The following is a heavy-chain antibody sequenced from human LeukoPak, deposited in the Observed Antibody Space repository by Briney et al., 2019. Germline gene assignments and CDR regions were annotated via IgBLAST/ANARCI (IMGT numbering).Heavy chain of an antibody. CDR2: IYYSGST. J-gene: IGHJ4*02. D-gene: IGHD3-22*01. CDR3: ARDVLARYYYDSIGYYPYFDY. CDR1: GGSVSSGSYY. Sequence: SETLSLTCTVSGGSVSSGSYYWSWIRQPPGKGLEWIGYIYYSGSTNYNPSLKSRVTISVDTSKNQFSLKLSSVTAADTAVYYCARDVLARYYYDSIGYYPYFDYWGQGTLVTVSS. V-gene: IGHV4-61*01.